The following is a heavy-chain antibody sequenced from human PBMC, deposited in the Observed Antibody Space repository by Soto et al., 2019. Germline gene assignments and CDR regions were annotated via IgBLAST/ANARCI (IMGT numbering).Heavy chain of an antibody. CDR1: GYTFDSNW. CDR3: ARFGAKTTYYYYGMDV. J-gene: IGHJ6*02. CDR2: IYPGDSET. V-gene: IGHV5-51*01. Sequence: PGESLKISCQASGYTFDSNWIGWVRQMPGKGLEWMGIIYPGDSETRYSPSFQGQVTISADKSISTAYLQWSSLKASDTAMYYCARFGAKTTYYYYGMDVWGQGTTVTVSS. D-gene: IGHD3-16*01.